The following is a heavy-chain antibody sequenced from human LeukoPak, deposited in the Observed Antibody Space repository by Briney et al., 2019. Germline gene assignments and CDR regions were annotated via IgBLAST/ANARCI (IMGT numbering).Heavy chain of an antibody. V-gene: IGHV1-2*02. CDR3: ARSPGYCSSTSCSMTV. J-gene: IGHJ6*02. CDR2: INPNSGGT. Sequence: GASVKVSCKASGYTFTGYYMHWVRQAPGQGLEWMGWINPNSGGTNYAQKFQGRVTMTRGTSISTAYMELSRLRSDDTAVYYCARSPGYCSSTSCSMTVWGQGTTVTVSS. CDR1: GYTFTGYY. D-gene: IGHD2-2*01.